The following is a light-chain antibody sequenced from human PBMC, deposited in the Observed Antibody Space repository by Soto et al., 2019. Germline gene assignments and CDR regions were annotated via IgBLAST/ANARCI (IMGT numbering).Light chain of an antibody. CDR3: QESNSTPLA. V-gene: IGKV1-39*01. J-gene: IGKJ4*01. CDR2: DAS. CDR1: QSISKY. Sequence: DIQMTQSPSSLSASVGDRVTITCRASQSISKYLNWYQQKPGRAPKLLIYDASTLQSGVPSRFSGSGSGTDFTLTISSRLPDDFATYFCQESNSTPLAFGGGTKVVIK.